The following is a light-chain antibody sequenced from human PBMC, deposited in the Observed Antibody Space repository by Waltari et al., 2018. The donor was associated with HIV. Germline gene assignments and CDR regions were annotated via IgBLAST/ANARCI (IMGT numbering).Light chain of an antibody. CDR3: VAWDDSLSGFA. V-gene: IGLV1-47*01. J-gene: IGLJ1*01. CDR2: RNV. CDR1: NSNVGSKY. Sequence: QSVLTQPPSASGTLGQRVTISCPGSNSNVGSKYVYWYQQVPGTAPKKLIYRNVQRRLCVPDPFSASKSGASASLSISGLRSYDEADYDCVAWDDSLSGFAFGTGSKVTVL.